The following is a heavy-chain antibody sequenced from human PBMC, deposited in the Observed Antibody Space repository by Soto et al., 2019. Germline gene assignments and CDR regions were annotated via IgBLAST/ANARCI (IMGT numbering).Heavy chain of an antibody. J-gene: IGHJ4*02. CDR2: ISYDGSNK. CDR1: GFTFSSYG. D-gene: IGHD6-13*01. CDR3: AKALSSSWYDLGY. Sequence: QVQLVESGGGVVQPGRSLRLSCAASGFTFSSYGMHWVRQAPGKGLEWVAVISYDGSNKYYADSVKGRFTISRDNSKNTLYLQMNSLRAEDTAVYYCAKALSSSWYDLGYWGQGTLVTVSS. V-gene: IGHV3-30*18.